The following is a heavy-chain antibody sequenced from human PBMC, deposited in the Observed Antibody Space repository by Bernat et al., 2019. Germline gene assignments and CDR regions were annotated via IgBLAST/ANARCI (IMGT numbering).Heavy chain of an antibody. V-gene: IGHV5-10-1*03. CDR1: GYTFSTYW. D-gene: IGHD3-3*02. J-gene: IGHJ2*01. Sequence: EVQLVQSGAEVKKPGESLRISCQGSGYTFSTYWITWVRQVPGKGLEWMGRIDPSDSYTNYNPSFQGHVTISADRSISAAFLQWSSLKASDTAIYYCARHRTTMSSIYWHFDLWGRGTLVTVSS. CDR3: ARHRTTMSSIYWHFDL. CDR2: IDPSDSYT.